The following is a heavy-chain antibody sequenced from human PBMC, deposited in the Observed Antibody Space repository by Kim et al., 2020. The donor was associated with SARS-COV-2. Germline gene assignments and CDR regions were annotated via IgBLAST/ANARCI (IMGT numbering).Heavy chain of an antibody. J-gene: IGHJ4*02. D-gene: IGHD1-7*01. Sequence: SETLSLTCTVSGGSISSGDYYWSWIRQPPGKGLEWIGYIYYSGSTYYNPSLKSRVTISVDTSKNQFSLKLSSVTAADTAVYYCARGYDADMNYPYNDYWGQGTLVTVSS. CDR3: ARGYDADMNYPYNDY. V-gene: IGHV4-30-4*01. CDR1: GGSISSGDYY. CDR2: IYYSGST.